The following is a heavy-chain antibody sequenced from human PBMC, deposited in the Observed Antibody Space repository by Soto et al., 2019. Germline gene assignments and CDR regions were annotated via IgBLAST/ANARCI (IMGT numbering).Heavy chain of an antibody. J-gene: IGHJ6*02. D-gene: IGHD3-10*01. CDR2: ISAYNGNT. V-gene: IGHV1-18*01. Sequence: ASVKVSCKASGYTFTSYGISWVRQAPGQGLEWMGWISAYNGNTNYAQKFQGRVTMTRNTSISTAYMDLSSLRSEDTAVYYCLRVKWFGESTYYYAMDVWGQGTTVTVSS. CDR3: LRVKWFGESTYYYAMDV. CDR1: GYTFTSYG.